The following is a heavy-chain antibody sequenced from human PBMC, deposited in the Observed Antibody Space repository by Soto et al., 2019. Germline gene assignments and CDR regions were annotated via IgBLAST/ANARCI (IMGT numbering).Heavy chain of an antibody. Sequence: ASVKVSCKACGCTFRSYTISWVRQAPGQGLEWMGRIIPILGIANYAQKFQGRVTITADKSTSTAYMELSSLRSEDTAVYYCARDSMVDIVVVPAPTAWFDPPGQGTL. CDR3: ARDSMVDIVVVPAPTAWFDP. D-gene: IGHD2-2*03. CDR1: GCTFRSYT. V-gene: IGHV1-69*04. CDR2: IIPILGIA. J-gene: IGHJ5*02.